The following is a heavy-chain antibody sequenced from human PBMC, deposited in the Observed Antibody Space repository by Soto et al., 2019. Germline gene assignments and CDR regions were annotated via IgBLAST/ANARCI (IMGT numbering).Heavy chain of an antibody. Sequence: GGSLRLSCAASGFTFSSYAMSWVRQAPGKGLEWVSAISGSGGSTYYADSVKGRFTISRDNSKNTLYLQMNSLRAEDTAVYYCAKEGYYYDSSGYYWGPFDYWGQGTLVTVSS. V-gene: IGHV3-23*01. CDR1: GFTFSSYA. CDR2: ISGSGGST. CDR3: AKEGYYYDSSGYYWGPFDY. D-gene: IGHD3-22*01. J-gene: IGHJ4*02.